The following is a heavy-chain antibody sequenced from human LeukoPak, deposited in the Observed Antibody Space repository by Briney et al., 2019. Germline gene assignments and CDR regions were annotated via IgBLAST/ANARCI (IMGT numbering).Heavy chain of an antibody. CDR3: ARRRGSSGYYPFDY. V-gene: IGHV4-39*01. CDR1: GGSISTNNYY. D-gene: IGHD3-22*01. Sequence: SETLSPTCTVSGGSISTNNYYWGWIRQPPGKGLEWIGSIYYSGRTCYNPSLKSRVTLSVDTSKNQFSLKVISVTAADTAVYYCARRRGSSGYYPFDYWGQGTLVTVSS. CDR2: IYYSGRT. J-gene: IGHJ4*02.